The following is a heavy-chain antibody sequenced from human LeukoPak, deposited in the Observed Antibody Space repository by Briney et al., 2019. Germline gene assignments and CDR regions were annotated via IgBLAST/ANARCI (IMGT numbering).Heavy chain of an antibody. CDR1: GFTFSSYW. Sequence: GGSLRLSCAASGFTFSSYWMSWVRQAPGKGLGWVSSISGSGGGTFYADSVKGRFTVSRDKLINTLYLQMNSLRAEDTAVYYCAKYVVADPTRQFDYWGQGTLVTVSS. D-gene: IGHD2-15*01. V-gene: IGHV3-23*01. J-gene: IGHJ4*02. CDR3: AKYVVADPTRQFDY. CDR2: ISGSGGGT.